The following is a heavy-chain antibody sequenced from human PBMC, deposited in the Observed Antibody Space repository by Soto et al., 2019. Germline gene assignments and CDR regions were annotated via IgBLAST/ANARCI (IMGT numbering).Heavy chain of an antibody. D-gene: IGHD6-6*01. CDR1: GFTFSSYW. V-gene: IGHV3-7*01. Sequence: HPGGSLRLSCAASGFTFSSYWMSWVRQAPGKGLEWVANIKQDGSEKYYVDSVKGRFTISRDNAKNSLYLQMNSLRAEDTAVYYCARDSDSSSSGDYYYYYGMDVWGQGTTVTVSS. CDR3: ARDSDSSSSGDYYYYYGMDV. CDR2: IKQDGSEK. J-gene: IGHJ6*02.